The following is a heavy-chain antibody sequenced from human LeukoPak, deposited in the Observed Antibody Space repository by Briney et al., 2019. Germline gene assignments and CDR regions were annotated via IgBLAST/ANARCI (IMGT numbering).Heavy chain of an antibody. Sequence: SETLSLTCTVSGGSITSGEHYCSWIRQPPGKGLEWIGYVAYTGSTNYNPSLKSRVTISVDTSKNQFSLKLSSVTAADTAVYYCAKAILPNNWFDPWGQGTLVTVSS. CDR2: VAYTGST. J-gene: IGHJ5*02. V-gene: IGHV4-30-4*01. CDR3: AKAILPNNWFDP. CDR1: GGSITSGEHY.